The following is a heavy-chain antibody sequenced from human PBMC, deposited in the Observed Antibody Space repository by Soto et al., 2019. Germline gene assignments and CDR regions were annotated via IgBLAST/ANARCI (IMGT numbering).Heavy chain of an antibody. J-gene: IGHJ4*02. D-gene: IGHD3-10*01. CDR3: ARGGGGGSGSYYN. V-gene: IGHV3-74*01. CDR1: GFTFSSYW. Sequence: GGSLRLSCAASGFTFSSYWMHWVRQAPGKGLVWVSRINSDGGSTSYADSVKGRFTISRDNAKNTLYLQMNSLRAEDTAVYYCARGGGGGSGSYYNWGQGTLVTVSS. CDR2: INSDGGST.